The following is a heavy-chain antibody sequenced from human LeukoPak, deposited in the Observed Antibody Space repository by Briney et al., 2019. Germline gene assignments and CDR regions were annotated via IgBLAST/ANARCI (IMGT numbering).Heavy chain of an antibody. CDR1: GYTFSSYG. V-gene: IGHV1-18*04. J-gene: IGHJ5*02. CDR2: INANNGNT. Sequence: ASVKVSCKASGYTFSSYGITWVRQAPGQGLEWMGWINANNGNTSYAQKLQGRVTMTTDTSTSTAYMELRSLRSDDTAVYYCARKGDDIVATIWRGNWFDPWGQGTLVTVSS. CDR3: ARKGDDIVATIWRGNWFDP. D-gene: IGHD5-12*01.